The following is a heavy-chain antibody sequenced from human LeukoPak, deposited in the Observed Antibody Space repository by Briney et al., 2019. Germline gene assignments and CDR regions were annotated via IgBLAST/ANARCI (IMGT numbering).Heavy chain of an antibody. CDR1: GYTFTGYY. D-gene: IGHD3-16*01. Sequence: ASVKVSCKASGYTFTGYYMHWVRQAPGQGLEWMGWINPNSGGTNYAPSFQGRVTMTRDRSISTVYMELTRLTSDDTAVFYCARASFWESPINWFDPWGQGTLVTVSS. V-gene: IGHV1-2*07. J-gene: IGHJ5*02. CDR2: INPNSGGT. CDR3: ARASFWESPINWFDP.